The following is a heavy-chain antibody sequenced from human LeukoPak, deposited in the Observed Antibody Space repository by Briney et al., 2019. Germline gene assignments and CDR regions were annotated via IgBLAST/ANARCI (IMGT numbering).Heavy chain of an antibody. D-gene: IGHD2-15*01. CDR3: AKDGFREDCNAGSCYPFDP. V-gene: IGHV3-23*01. CDR1: GFTFSNYA. Sequence: GGSLRLSCAASGFTFSNYAMSWVRQAPGRGLEWVSTIDGSNTNTYYADSVKGRFTISRDNSKNTLYLQINSLRAEDTALYFCAKDGFREDCNAGSCYPFDPWGQGTLVTVSS. CDR2: IDGSNTNT. J-gene: IGHJ5*02.